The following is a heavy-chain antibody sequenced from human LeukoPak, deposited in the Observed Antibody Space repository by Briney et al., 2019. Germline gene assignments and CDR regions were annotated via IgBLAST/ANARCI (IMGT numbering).Heavy chain of an antibody. V-gene: IGHV3-7*01. D-gene: IGHD6-19*01. J-gene: IGHJ4*02. Sequence: PGGSLRLSCAASGFTFSSYWMTWVRQAPGKGLEWVANIKQDGSEKHYVDSVKGRFTISRDNAKNSLYLQMNSLRAEDTAVYYCAREPYSGWYRSDFWGQGTLVTVSS. CDR1: GFTFSSYW. CDR3: AREPYSGWYRSDF. CDR2: IKQDGSEK.